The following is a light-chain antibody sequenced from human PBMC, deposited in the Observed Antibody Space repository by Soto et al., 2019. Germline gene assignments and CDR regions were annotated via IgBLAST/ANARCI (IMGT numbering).Light chain of an antibody. Sequence: ILMTQSPATLSVSPGERATLSCRASQSISNNLAWYQQKTGQAPRLLIYDASTRATGIPARFSGSVSGTEFTLTISGLQSEDFAVYYCQQYNNWPPWTFGQGTKVEIK. CDR1: QSISNN. J-gene: IGKJ1*01. V-gene: IGKV3-15*01. CDR3: QQYNNWPPWT. CDR2: DAS.